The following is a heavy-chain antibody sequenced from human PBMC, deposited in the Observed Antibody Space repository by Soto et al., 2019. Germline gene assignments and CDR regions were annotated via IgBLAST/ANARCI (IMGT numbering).Heavy chain of an antibody. J-gene: IGHJ4*02. CDR2: FDPEDGET. D-gene: IGHD5-18*01. Sequence: GASVKVSCKVSGYTLTELSMHWVRQAPGKGLEWMGGFDPEDGETIYAQKFQGRVTMTEDTSTDTAYMELSSLRSEDTAVYYCATVGLQQLWLQYYFDYWGQGTLVTAPQ. CDR1: GYTLTELS. CDR3: ATVGLQQLWLQYYFDY. V-gene: IGHV1-24*01.